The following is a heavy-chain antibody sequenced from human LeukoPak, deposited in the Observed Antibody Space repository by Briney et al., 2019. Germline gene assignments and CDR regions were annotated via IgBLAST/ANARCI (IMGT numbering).Heavy chain of an antibody. CDR3: AKDPSDSGSYPDY. CDR1: GFTFSSYG. J-gene: IGHJ4*02. V-gene: IGHV3-30*18. CDR2: ISYDGSNK. D-gene: IGHD1-26*01. Sequence: PGRSLRLSRAASGFTFSSYGMHWVRQAPGKGLEWVAVISYDGSNKYYADSVKGRFTISRDNSKNTLYLQMNSLRAEDTAVYYCAKDPSDSGSYPDYWGQGTLVTVSS.